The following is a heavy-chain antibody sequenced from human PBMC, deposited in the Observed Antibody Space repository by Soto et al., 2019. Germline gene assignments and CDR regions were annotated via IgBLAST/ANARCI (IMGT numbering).Heavy chain of an antibody. J-gene: IGHJ3*02. V-gene: IGHV4-39*01. Sequence: SETLSLTCTVSGGSISSSCYYWGWIRQPPGKGLEWIGSIYYSGSTYYNPSLKSRVTISVDTSKNQFSLKLSSVTAADTAVYYCARSNYDFWSGYRGDAFDIWGQGTMVTVSS. CDR1: GGSISSSCYY. CDR2: IYYSGST. CDR3: ARSNYDFWSGYRGDAFDI. D-gene: IGHD3-3*01.